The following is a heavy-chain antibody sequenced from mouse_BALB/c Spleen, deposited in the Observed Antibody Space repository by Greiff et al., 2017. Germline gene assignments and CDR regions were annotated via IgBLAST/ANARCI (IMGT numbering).Heavy chain of an antibody. V-gene: IGHV1-80*01. Sequence: QVQLQQSGAELVRPGSSVKISCKASGYAFSSYWMNWVKQRPGQGLEWIGQIYPGDGDTNYNGKFKGKATLTADKSSSTAYMQLSSLTSEDSAVYFCAKGFYYGNFLYAMDYWGQGTTLTVSS. D-gene: IGHD2-1*01. J-gene: IGHJ2*01. CDR3: AKGFYYGNFLYAMDY. CDR2: IYPGDGDT. CDR1: GYAFSSYW.